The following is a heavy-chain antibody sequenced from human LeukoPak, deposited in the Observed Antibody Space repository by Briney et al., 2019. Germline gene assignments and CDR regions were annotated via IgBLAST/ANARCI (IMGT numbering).Heavy chain of an antibody. Sequence: GGSLRLSCAASGFTFSVYAMGWVRQAPGKGLEWVSAINGGGVDTYYTDSVKGRFTISRDNSKNTLYLQMSSLRAEDTAVYYCAKNRDGDYYPFDSWGQGTLVTVSS. CDR3: AKNRDGDYYPFDS. D-gene: IGHD4-17*01. V-gene: IGHV3-23*01. CDR2: INGGGVDT. J-gene: IGHJ4*02. CDR1: GFTFSVYA.